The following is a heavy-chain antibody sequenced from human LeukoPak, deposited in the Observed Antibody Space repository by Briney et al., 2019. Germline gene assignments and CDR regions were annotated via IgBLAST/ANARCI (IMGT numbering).Heavy chain of an antibody. CDR3: ARHMSVTYHAFAF. D-gene: IGHD2-21*02. J-gene: IGHJ3*01. CDR1: GGSISSYY. CDR2: IYTSGST. Sequence: PSETLSLTCTVSGGSISSYYWSWIRQPAGKGLEWIGRIYTSGSTNYNPSLKSRVTTSVDTSKNQFFLKLSSVTAADTAVYYCARHMSVTYHAFAFWXQGXXXXXXX. V-gene: IGHV4-4*07.